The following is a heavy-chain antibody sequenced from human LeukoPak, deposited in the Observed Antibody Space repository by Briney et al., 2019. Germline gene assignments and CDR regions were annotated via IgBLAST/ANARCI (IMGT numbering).Heavy chain of an antibody. Sequence: GGSLRLSCAASGFTFSSYTIHWVRQAPGKGLEWVSAISGSGDSTYYADSVRGRFTISRDNSKNTLYLQMNSLRGEDTDVYYCAKDYPLDCWGQGTLVTVSS. J-gene: IGHJ4*02. CDR2: ISGSGDST. V-gene: IGHV3-23*01. CDR3: AKDYPLDC. CDR1: GFTFSSYT.